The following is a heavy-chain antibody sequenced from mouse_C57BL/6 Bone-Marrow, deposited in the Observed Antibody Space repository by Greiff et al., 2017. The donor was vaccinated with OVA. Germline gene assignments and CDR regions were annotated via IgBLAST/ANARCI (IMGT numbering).Heavy chain of an antibody. CDR3: ARHVYYYYFDY. Sequence: EVQLVESGGGLVKPGGSLKLSCAASGFTFSSYTMSWVRQTPEKRLEWVATISGGGGNTYYPDSVKGRFTISRDNAKNTLYLQMSSLRSEDTALYYCARHVYYYYFDYWGQGTTLTVSS. V-gene: IGHV5-9*01. CDR1: GFTFSSYT. J-gene: IGHJ2*01. CDR2: ISGGGGNT. D-gene: IGHD1-1*01.